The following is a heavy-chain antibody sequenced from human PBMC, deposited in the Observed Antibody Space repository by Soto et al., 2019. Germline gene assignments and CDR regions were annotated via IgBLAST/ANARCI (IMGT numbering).Heavy chain of an antibody. Sequence: QVQLQQWGAGLLKPSETLSLTCAVYGGSFSGYYWSWIRQPPGKGLEWIGEINHSGSTNYNPSLKSRVTISVDTSKNQFSLKLSSVTAADTAVYYCARGPLYSSWYPGRDYWGQGTLVTVSS. D-gene: IGHD6-13*01. J-gene: IGHJ4*02. V-gene: IGHV4-34*01. CDR2: INHSGST. CDR1: GGSFSGYY. CDR3: ARGPLYSSWYPGRDY.